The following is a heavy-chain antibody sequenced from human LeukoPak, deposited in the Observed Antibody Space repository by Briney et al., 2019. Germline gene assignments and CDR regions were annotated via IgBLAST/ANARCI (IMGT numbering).Heavy chain of an antibody. V-gene: IGHV3-74*01. Sequence: GGSLRLSCAASESTFSGYWMHWLRQAPGKGLVWVSRIKGDGSSTTYVDSVKGRFIISRDNTKNTLYLQMNSLRAEDTAVYYCAKSDWFDPWGQGTLVTVSS. CDR1: ESTFSGYW. J-gene: IGHJ5*02. CDR3: AKSDWFDP. CDR2: IKGDGSST.